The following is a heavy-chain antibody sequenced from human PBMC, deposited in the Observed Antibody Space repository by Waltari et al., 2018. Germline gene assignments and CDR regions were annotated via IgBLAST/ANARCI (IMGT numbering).Heavy chain of an antibody. CDR1: GGSFSGYY. Sequence: QVQLQQWGAGLLKPSETLSLTCAVYGGSFSGYYWSWIRQPPGTGLAWIGEINHSGSTNYNPSLKSRVTISVDTSKNQFSLKLSSVTAADTAVYYCARGQRNSNYYMDVWGKGTTVTVSS. J-gene: IGHJ6*03. CDR2: INHSGST. V-gene: IGHV4-34*01. D-gene: IGHD1-7*01. CDR3: ARGQRNSNYYMDV.